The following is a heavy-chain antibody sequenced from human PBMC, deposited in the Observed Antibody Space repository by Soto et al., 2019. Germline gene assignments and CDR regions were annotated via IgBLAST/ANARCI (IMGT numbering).Heavy chain of an antibody. J-gene: IGHJ4*02. V-gene: IGHV4-30-2*01. CDR3: ARGQVVAAQH. Sequence: SETPSISCAVCGCSVSSGGYSWSWIRQPPGKGLEWIGYIYHSGSTYYNPSLKSRVTISVDRSKNQFSLKLSSVTAADTAVYYCARGQVVAAQHWGQGTLVTVS. CDR1: GCSVSSGGYS. D-gene: IGHD2-15*01. CDR2: IYHSGST.